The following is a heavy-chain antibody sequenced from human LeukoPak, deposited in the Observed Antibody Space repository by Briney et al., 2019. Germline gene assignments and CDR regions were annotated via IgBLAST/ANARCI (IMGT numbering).Heavy chain of an antibody. CDR1: GFTVSSNY. Sequence: GGSLRLSCAASGFTVSSNYMSWVRQGPGKGLEWVSIIYSGGSTYYADSVKGRFTISRDNSKNTLYLQMKSLRAEDTAVYYCARGDGYNFFDYWGQGTLVTVSS. D-gene: IGHD5-24*01. CDR2: IYSGGST. J-gene: IGHJ4*02. CDR3: ARGDGYNFFDY. V-gene: IGHV3-66*01.